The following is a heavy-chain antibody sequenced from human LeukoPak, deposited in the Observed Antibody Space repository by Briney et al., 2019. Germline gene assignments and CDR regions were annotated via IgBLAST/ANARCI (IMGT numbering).Heavy chain of an antibody. D-gene: IGHD3-10*01. J-gene: IGHJ4*02. CDR2: IKSKTDGGTT. CDR1: GFTFSNAW. CDR3: TTGITMVRGVIHLIDY. V-gene: IGHV3-15*01. Sequence: GGSLRLSCAASGFTFSNAWMSWVRQAPGKGLEWVGRIKSKTDGGTTDYAAPVKGRFTISRDDSKNTLHLKMNSLKTENTAVYYCTTGITMVRGVIHLIDYWGQGTLVTVSS.